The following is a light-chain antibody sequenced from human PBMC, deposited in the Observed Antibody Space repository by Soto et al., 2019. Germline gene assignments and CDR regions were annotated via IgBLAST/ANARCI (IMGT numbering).Light chain of an antibody. J-gene: IGLJ3*02. CDR2: EGS. V-gene: IGLV2-23*01. CDR3: CSYAGSNWV. CDR1: SSDVGSYNL. Sequence: QAASVSGSPGQSITISCTGTSSDVGSYNLVSWYQQHPGKAPKLMIYEGSKRPSGVSNRFSGSKSGNTASLTISGLQAEDEADYYCCSYAGSNWVFGGGTKLTVL.